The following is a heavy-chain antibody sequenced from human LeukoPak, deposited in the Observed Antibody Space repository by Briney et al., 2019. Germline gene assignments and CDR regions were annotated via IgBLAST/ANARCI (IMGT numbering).Heavy chain of an antibody. J-gene: IGHJ6*03. CDR3: ARALWLGESSYYYYMDV. CDR2: IIPIFGTA. V-gene: IGHV1-69*13. CDR1: GGTFSSYA. D-gene: IGHD3-10*01. Sequence: SVKVSCKASGGTFSSYAISWVRQAPGQGLEWMGGIIPIFGTANYAQKFQGRVTITADESTSTAYMELSSLRSEDTAVYYCARALWLGESSYYYYMDVWGKGTTVTISS.